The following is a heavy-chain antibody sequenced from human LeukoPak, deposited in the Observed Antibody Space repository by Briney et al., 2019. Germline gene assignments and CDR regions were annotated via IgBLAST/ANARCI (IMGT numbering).Heavy chain of an antibody. V-gene: IGHV3-30-3*01. Sequence: PGGSLRLSCAASGFTFSSYAMSWVRQAPGKGLEWVAVISYDGSNKYYADSVKGRFTISRDNSKNTLYLQMNSLRAEDTAVYYCARVSYGSGSYYHDYWGQGTLVTVSS. CDR3: ARVSYGSGSYYHDY. D-gene: IGHD3-10*01. CDR1: GFTFSSYA. J-gene: IGHJ4*02. CDR2: ISYDGSNK.